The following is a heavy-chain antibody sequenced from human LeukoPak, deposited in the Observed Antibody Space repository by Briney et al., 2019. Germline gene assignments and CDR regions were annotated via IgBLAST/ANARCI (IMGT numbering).Heavy chain of an antibody. CDR2: ISGIGGST. CDR1: GFTFSIYA. J-gene: IGHJ4*02. Sequence: PGGSLRLSCAPSGFTFSIYAMSWVRAGPGKGGEWVSAISGIGGSTYYAHSVRGGFTPSRDNSKNTLHLQMDSLRAEDTAVYYCAKVLNGIMIAFGGVIIDYWGQGTQVTVSS. D-gene: IGHD3-16*02. V-gene: IGHV3-23*01. CDR3: AKVLNGIMIAFGGVIIDY.